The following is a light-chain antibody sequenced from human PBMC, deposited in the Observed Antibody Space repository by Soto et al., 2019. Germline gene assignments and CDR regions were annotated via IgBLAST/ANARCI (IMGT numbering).Light chain of an antibody. V-gene: IGKV3-11*01. J-gene: IGKJ5*01. CDR1: PSVPNY. CDR2: GAF. CDR3: QQRNTWPPVT. Sequence: EIALTQSPATLSLSPGERATLSCRASPSVPNYVAWYQQKPGQAPRLLIYGAFNRATGIPARFSGSGSGADFTLTISSLEPEDFAIYYCQQRNTWPPVTFGQATRLELK.